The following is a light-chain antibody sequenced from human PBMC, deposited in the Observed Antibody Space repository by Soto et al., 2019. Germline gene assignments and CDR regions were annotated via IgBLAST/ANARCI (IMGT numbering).Light chain of an antibody. CDR2: AAS. J-gene: IGKJ1*01. CDR1: QDISSW. CDR3: QHFVNSLTWT. Sequence: DIQMTQSPSAVSASVGDRVTITCRASQDISSWLAWYQQKPGKAPKLLIYAASILQSGVPSRFRGSGSGTDFTLTISRLEPEDFAVYYCQHFVNSLTWTFGQGTKVEIK. V-gene: IGKV1-12*01.